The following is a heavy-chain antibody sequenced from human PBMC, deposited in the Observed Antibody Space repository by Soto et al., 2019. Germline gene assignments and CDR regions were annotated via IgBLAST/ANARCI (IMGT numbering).Heavy chain of an antibody. CDR1: GGSISSGGYY. CDR3: ARVGITMVRGVPLWFDT. D-gene: IGHD3-10*01. J-gene: IGHJ5*02. V-gene: IGHV4-31*03. Sequence: SETLSLTCTVSGGSISSGGYYWSWIRQHPGKGLEWIGYIYYSGSTYYNPSLKSRVTISVDTSKNQFSLKLSSVTAADTAVYYCARVGITMVRGVPLWFDTWGQGTLVTVCS. CDR2: IYYSGST.